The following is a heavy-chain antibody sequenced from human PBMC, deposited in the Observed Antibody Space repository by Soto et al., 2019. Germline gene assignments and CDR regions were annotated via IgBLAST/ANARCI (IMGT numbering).Heavy chain of an antibody. CDR3: ARGYRVTDGWRYFDY. Sequence: EVQLLESGGGLVQPGGSLRLSCAASGFTFSSYAMGWVRQAPGEGLEWVSAISGSGATTNYADSVKGRYTSSRDNSKNTVYLQMSSRRAEDTAVYYCARGYRVTDGWRYFDYWGQGTLVTVSS. J-gene: IGHJ4*02. V-gene: IGHV3-23*01. CDR1: GFTFSSYA. D-gene: IGHD6-19*01. CDR2: ISGSGATT.